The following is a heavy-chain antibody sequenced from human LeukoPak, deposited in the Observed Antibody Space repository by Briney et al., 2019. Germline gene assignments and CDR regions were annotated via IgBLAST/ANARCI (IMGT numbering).Heavy chain of an antibody. J-gene: IGHJ4*02. CDR2: INRSGST. CDR1: GGSFSGYY. D-gene: IGHD3-3*01. Sequence: SETLSLTCAVYGGSFSGYYWSWIRQPPGKGLEWIGEINRSGSTNYNPSLKSRVTISVDTSKSQFSLKLSSVTAADTAVYYCARGRGFWSGYYLDYWGQGTLVTVSS. V-gene: IGHV4-34*01. CDR3: ARGRGFWSGYYLDY.